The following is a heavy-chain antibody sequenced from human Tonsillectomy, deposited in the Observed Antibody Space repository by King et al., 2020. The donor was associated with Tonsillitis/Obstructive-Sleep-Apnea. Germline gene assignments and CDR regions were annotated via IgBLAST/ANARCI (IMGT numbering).Heavy chain of an antibody. CDR1: GGSISSSNNY. D-gene: IGHD3-3*01. Sequence: QVQLQESGPGLVKPSETLSLTCTVSGGSISSSNNYWGWIRQPPGKGLEWIGSLSYSGSTFYNPSLKSRVTIPADTSKNQFYLRLSSVTAADTAVYYCAREGVGISMFGVADYWGQGTLVTVSS. J-gene: IGHJ4*02. V-gene: IGHV4-39*02. CDR2: LSYSGST. CDR3: AREGVGISMFGVADY.